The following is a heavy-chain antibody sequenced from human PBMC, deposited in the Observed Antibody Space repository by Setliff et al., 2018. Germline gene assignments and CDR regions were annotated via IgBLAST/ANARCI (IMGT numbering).Heavy chain of an antibody. V-gene: IGHV4-4*07. Sequence: SETLSLICTVSGGSISNYYWSWIRQSAGKGLEWIGRIYTSGSTNYNPSLKSRVTMSVDTSKNQFSLKLSSVTAADTAVYYCARKGISALIGAFDMWGQGTMVTVSS. CDR3: ARKGISALIGAFDM. D-gene: IGHD2-15*01. CDR1: GGSISNYY. CDR2: IYTSGST. J-gene: IGHJ3*02.